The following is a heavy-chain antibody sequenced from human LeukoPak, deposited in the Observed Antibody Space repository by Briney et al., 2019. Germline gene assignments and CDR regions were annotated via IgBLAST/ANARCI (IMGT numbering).Heavy chain of an antibody. J-gene: IGHJ4*02. D-gene: IGHD6-13*01. CDR3: ARHLFSSSPSDY. CDR2: IGPSDSYI. CDR1: EYSFTSYW. Sequence: GESLKISCKGSEYSFTSYWIGWVRQMPGKGLEWMGRIGPSDSYINYSPSLQGHVTISTDKSVSTVYLQWSSLQASDTAMYYCARHLFSSSPSDYWGQGTLVTVSS. V-gene: IGHV5-10-1*01.